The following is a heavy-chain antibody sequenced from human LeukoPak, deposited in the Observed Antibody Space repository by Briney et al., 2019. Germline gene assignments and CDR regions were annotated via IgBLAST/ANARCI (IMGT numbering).Heavy chain of an antibody. D-gene: IGHD7-27*01. CDR3: ATDRLGMTSWFDP. J-gene: IGHJ5*02. CDR2: ISAYNGNT. V-gene: IGHV1-18*01. CDR1: GYTFTSYG. Sequence: ASVKVSCKASGYTFTSYGISWVRQAPGQGLEWMGWISAYNGNTNYAQKFQGRVTITTDESTSTAYMELSSLRSEDTAVYYCATDRLGMTSWFDPWGQGTLVTVSS.